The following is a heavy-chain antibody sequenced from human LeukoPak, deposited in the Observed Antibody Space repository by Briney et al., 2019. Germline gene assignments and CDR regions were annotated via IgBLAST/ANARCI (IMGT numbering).Heavy chain of an antibody. CDR2: ISSSSSYI. CDR3: ARDEAAAGTDAFDI. V-gene: IGHV3-21*01. CDR1: GFTFSSYS. Sequence: GGSLRLSCAASGFTFSSYSMNWVRQAPGKGLEWVSSISSSSSYIYYADSVKGRFTISRDNAKNSLYLQMNSLRAEDTAVYYCARDEAAAGTDAFDIWGQGTMVTVSS. D-gene: IGHD6-13*01. J-gene: IGHJ3*02.